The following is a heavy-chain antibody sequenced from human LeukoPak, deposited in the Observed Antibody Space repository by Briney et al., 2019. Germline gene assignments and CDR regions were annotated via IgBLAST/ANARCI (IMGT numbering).Heavy chain of an antibody. V-gene: IGHV1-46*01. CDR1: GYTFPSYF. J-gene: IGHJ4*02. CDR3: ATPDTAMVNPQFDY. CDR2: INPTGGST. Sequence: ASVKVSCKASGYTFPSYFMHWVRQAPGQGLEWMGIINPTGGSTTYAQKFQGRVTMTRDTSTSTVYMELSSLRSEDTAVYYCATPDTAMVNPQFDYWGQGTLVTVSS. D-gene: IGHD5-18*01.